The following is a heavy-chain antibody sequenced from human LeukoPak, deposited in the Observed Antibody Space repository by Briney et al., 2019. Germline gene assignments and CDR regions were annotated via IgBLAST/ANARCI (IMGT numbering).Heavy chain of an antibody. CDR3: ARVGSGNSLFDY. CDR2: IYYSGST. J-gene: IGHJ4*02. CDR1: GGSISSYY. D-gene: IGHD3-10*01. Sequence: PSETLSLTCTVSGGSISSYYWSWIRQPPGKGLEWIGYIYYSGSTNYNPYLKSRVTISVDTSKNQFSLKLSSVTAADTAVYYCARVGSGNSLFDYWGQGTLVTVSS. V-gene: IGHV4-59*01.